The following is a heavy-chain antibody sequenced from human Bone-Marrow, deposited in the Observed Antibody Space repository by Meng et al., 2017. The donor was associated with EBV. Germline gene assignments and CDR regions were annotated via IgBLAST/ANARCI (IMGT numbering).Heavy chain of an antibody. V-gene: IGHV4-4*02. CDR1: GGSISSSNW. CDR3: ARVPTLWYFDY. CDR2: IYHSGST. J-gene: IGHJ4*02. Sequence: QVQRPESGPGPVTPSGTLSLSCAVSGGSISSSNWWSRGRQPPGKGLEWIGEIYHSGSTNYNPSLKSRVTISVDKSKNQFSLKLSSVTAADTAVYYCARVPTLWYFDYWGQGTLVTVSS. D-gene: IGHD2-21*01.